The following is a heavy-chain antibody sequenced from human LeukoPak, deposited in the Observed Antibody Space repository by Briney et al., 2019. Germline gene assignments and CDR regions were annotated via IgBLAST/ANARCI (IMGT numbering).Heavy chain of an antibody. CDR1: GFTFADYA. V-gene: IGHV3-9*03. Sequence: GGSLRLSCAASGFTFADYAMHWVRHAPGKGLEWVSGISWNSGSIGYADSVKGRFTISRDNAKNSLYLQKNSLKADDMALYYCAKDSGRSSAGQLDYWGQGTLVTVSS. J-gene: IGHJ4*02. CDR3: AKDSGRSSAGQLDY. CDR2: ISWNSGSI. D-gene: IGHD6-6*01.